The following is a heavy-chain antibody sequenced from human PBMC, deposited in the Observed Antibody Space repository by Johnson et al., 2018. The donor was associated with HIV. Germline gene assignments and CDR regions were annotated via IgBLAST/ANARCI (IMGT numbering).Heavy chain of an antibody. CDR2: IRYDGSNK. Sequence: QVQLVESGGGVVQPGGSLRLSCAASGFTFRSYGMHWVRQAPGKGLAWVAFIRYDGSNKYYADSVKGRFTISRDNSKNALYLQMHNLTTEDTAVYYCAKGYYDSPFGFDIWGQGTMVIVSS. CDR1: GFTFRSYG. CDR3: AKGYYDSPFGFDI. J-gene: IGHJ3*02. D-gene: IGHD3-3*01. V-gene: IGHV3-30*02.